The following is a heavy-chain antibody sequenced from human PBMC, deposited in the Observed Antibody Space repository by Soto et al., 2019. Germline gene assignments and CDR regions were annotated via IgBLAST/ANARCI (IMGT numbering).Heavy chain of an antibody. Sequence: LRLSCAASGFTFSTYAMNWVRQAPGKRLQWVSYISSSGTTIYYADSVKGRFTISRDNAKNSLYLQMSSLRDEDTALYFCRCPCHMDVWGQGTTVTVSS. CDR1: GFTFSTYA. V-gene: IGHV3-48*02. J-gene: IGHJ6*02. CDR3: RCPCHMDV. CDR2: ISSSGTTI.